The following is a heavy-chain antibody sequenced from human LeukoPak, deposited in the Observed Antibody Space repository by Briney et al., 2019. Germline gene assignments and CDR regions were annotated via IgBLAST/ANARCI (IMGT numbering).Heavy chain of an antibody. D-gene: IGHD3-16*01. CDR1: GYTFTDYY. CDR3: ARGFPLEGEQLKQFDP. V-gene: IGHV1-2*02. J-gene: IGHJ5*02. CDR2: INPNSGGT. Sequence: GASVKVSCKASGYTFTDYYMHWVRQAPGQGLEWMGWINPNSGGTNYAQKFQGRVTMTRDTSISTAYMELSRLRSDDTAVYYCARGFPLEGEQLKQFDPWGQGTLVTVSS.